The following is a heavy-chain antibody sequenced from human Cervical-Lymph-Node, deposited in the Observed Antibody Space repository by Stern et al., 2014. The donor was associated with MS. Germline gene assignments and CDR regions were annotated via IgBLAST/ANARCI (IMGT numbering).Heavy chain of an antibody. CDR3: AATPPLRPPLDP. V-gene: IGHV1-3*03. Sequence: QVQLVQSGSEVKEPGASVTISCKATGYTFTSYAMHWVHQAPGQRPEWLGWINPSLGHTKSSEQAQSSVTNSTDTSASTVYLELSSLRPEDPAMYYCAATPPLRPPLDPWGQGTLLTVSS. J-gene: IGHJ5*02. CDR2: INPSLGHT. CDR1: GYTFTSYA. D-gene: IGHD5-24*01.